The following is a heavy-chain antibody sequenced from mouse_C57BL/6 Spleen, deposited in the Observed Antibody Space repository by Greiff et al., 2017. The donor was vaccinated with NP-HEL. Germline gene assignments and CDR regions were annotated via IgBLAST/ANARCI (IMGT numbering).Heavy chain of an antibody. CDR1: GYTFTSYW. CDR2: IDPSDSYT. V-gene: IGHV1-69*01. CDR3: ARISSGSRWYFDV. Sequence: QVQLQQPGAELVMPGASVKLSCKASGYTFTSYWMHWVKQRPGQGLEWIGEIDPSDSYTNYNQKFKGKSTLTVDTSSSTAYMQLSSLTSEDSAVYYCARISSGSRWYFDVWGTGTTVTVSS. J-gene: IGHJ1*03. D-gene: IGHD3-2*02.